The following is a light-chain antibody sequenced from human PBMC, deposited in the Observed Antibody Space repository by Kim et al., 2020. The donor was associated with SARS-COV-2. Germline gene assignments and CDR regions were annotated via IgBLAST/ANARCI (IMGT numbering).Light chain of an antibody. V-gene: IGLV3-21*04. CDR1: NVAAKI. J-gene: IGLJ1*01. Sequence: PGRTATITCGGNNVAAKIVDWYQQRPGQAPMLVIYYDNDRPSGIPERFSGSNSGNTATLTISRVEAGDEDDYYCQVWNGNSDHSYVFGSGTKVTVL. CDR3: QVWNGNSDHSYV. CDR2: YDN.